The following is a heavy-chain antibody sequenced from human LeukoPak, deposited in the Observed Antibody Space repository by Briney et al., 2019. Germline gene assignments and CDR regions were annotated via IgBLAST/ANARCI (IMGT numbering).Heavy chain of an antibody. D-gene: IGHD6-13*01. CDR1: GYSISSGYY. V-gene: IGHV4-38-2*01. CDR3: ARRAAAACIDY. J-gene: IGHJ4*02. Sequence: SETLSLTCAVSGYSISSGYYWGWIRQPPGKGLEWIGSIYHSGSTYYNPSLKSRVTISVDTSKNQFSLKLSSVTAADTAVYYCARRAAAACIDYWGQGTLVTVSS. CDR2: IYHSGST.